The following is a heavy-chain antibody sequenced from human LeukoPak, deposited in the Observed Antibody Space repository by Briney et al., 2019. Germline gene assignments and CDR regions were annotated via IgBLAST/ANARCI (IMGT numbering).Heavy chain of an antibody. CDR2: IYHSGST. V-gene: IGHV4-30-2*01. J-gene: IGHJ4*02. CDR3: ARGDDYGDYWTFDY. CDR1: GGSISSGGYY. D-gene: IGHD4-17*01. Sequence: SQTLSLTCAVSGGSISSGGYYWSWIRQPPGKGLEWIGYIYHSGSTYYNPSLKSRVTISVDTSKNQFSLKLSSVTAADTAVYYCARGDDYGDYWTFDYWGQGTLVTVSS.